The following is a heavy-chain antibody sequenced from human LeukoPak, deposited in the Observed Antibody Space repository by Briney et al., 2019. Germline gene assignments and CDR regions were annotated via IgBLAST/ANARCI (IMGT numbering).Heavy chain of an antibody. D-gene: IGHD4-17*01. J-gene: IGHJ4*02. CDR3: ARGRLGHGDYVGYFDY. V-gene: IGHV3-11*01. Sequence: GGSLTLSCSASGFTFSDYYMSWIRQAQGMGLEWVSYISSSGSTIYYAYSGKGRFTISRDNAKNYLYLQMKSLRAEDTALYYCARGRLGHGDYVGYFDYWGQGTLVTVSS. CDR2: ISSSGSTI. CDR1: GFTFSDYY.